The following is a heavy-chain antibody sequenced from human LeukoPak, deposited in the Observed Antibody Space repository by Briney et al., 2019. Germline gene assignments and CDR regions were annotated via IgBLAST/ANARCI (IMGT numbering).Heavy chain of an antibody. Sequence: GGSLRLSCAASGFTFSSYGMSWVRQAPGKGLEWVSAISGSGGSTYYADSVKGRFTISRDNSKNTLYLQMNSLKTEDTAVYYCTTWFGELLYYDDYWGQGTLVTVSS. CDR3: TTWFGELLYYDDY. V-gene: IGHV3-23*01. D-gene: IGHD3-10*01. J-gene: IGHJ4*02. CDR2: ISGSGGST. CDR1: GFTFSSYG.